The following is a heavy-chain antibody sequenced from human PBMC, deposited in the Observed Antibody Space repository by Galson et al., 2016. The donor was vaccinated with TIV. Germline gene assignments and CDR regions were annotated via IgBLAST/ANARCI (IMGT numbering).Heavy chain of an antibody. CDR3: ARLLEWTHEAFDT. Sequence: SLRLSCAASGITFSSDWMCWVRQAPGKGLEWVANINPDGSTKNYVDSVKGRFTISRDNAKNTLYLQMNSLRAEDMAIFYCARLLEWTHEAFDTWGQGTMVTVSA. CDR2: INPDGSTK. CDR1: GITFSSDW. J-gene: IGHJ3*02. V-gene: IGHV3-7*01. D-gene: IGHD3-3*01.